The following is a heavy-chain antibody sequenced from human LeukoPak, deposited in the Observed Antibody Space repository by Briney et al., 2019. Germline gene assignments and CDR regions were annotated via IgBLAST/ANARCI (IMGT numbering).Heavy chain of an antibody. V-gene: IGHV3-21*01. CDR2: INTNGDYI. D-gene: IGHD2-2*01. CDR3: ARAEDCSSTTCPRAFDI. Sequence: GGSLRLSCAASGFIFSSYSMNWVRQAPGKGLEWVSSINTNGDYIYYADSVKGRFTISRDNAKNTLYLQMNSLRAEDTALYYCARAEDCSSTTCPRAFDIWGQGTMVTVSS. CDR1: GFIFSSYS. J-gene: IGHJ3*02.